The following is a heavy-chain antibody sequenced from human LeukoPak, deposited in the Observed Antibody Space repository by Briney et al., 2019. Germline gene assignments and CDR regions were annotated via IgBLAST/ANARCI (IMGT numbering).Heavy chain of an antibody. CDR2: ISANSGDT. CDR3: ARDRWYAFDY. Sequence: VASVKVSCKASGYTFTINSISWVRQAPGRGLEWMGWISANSGDTIYAEKFHGRVTLTRDTSTGTAYMELNSLTYDDTAVYYCARDRWYAFDYWGQGTLVTVSS. J-gene: IGHJ4*02. D-gene: IGHD6-13*01. V-gene: IGHV1-18*01. CDR1: GYTFTINS.